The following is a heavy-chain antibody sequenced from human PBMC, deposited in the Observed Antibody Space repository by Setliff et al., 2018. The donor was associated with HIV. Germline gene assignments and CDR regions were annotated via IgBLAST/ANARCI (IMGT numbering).Heavy chain of an antibody. V-gene: IGHV5-51*01. D-gene: IGHD4-17*01. Sequence: GESLKISCQGSGYTFATYWICWVRQMPGKGLEWMGIIYPGDSDTRYSPSFQGRVTITTDESTSTAYMELRSLRSDDTAVYYCASSVDNYGDNRWFDPWGQGTLVTV. J-gene: IGHJ5*02. CDR2: IYPGDSDT. CDR1: GYTFATYW. CDR3: ASSVDNYGDNRWFDP.